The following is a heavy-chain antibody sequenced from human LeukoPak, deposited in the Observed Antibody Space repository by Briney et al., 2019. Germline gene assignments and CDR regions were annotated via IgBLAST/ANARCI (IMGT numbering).Heavy chain of an antibody. CDR1: GYTFTSYY. Sequence: ASVRASCKASGYTFTSYYMHWVRQAPGQGLEWMGIINPSGGSTSYAQKFQGRVTMTRDTSTSTVYMELSSLRSEDTAVYYCARDEVGATGLNYWGQGTLVTVSS. V-gene: IGHV1-46*01. D-gene: IGHD1-26*01. J-gene: IGHJ4*02. CDR3: ARDEVGATGLNY. CDR2: INPSGGST.